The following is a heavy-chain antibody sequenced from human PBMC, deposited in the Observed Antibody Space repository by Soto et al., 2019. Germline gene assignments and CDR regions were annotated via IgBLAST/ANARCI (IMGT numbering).Heavy chain of an antibody. CDR3: ARDYSSYGPFDY. CDR2: ISYDGSNK. J-gene: IGHJ4*02. Sequence: QPGGSLRLSCAASGFTFSSYAMHWVRQAPGNGLEWVAVISYDGSNKYYADSVKGRFTISRDNARNSLYLQMNSLRAEDTAVYYCARDYSSYGPFDYWGQGTLVTVSS. CDR1: GFTFSSYA. D-gene: IGHD5-18*01. V-gene: IGHV3-30-3*01.